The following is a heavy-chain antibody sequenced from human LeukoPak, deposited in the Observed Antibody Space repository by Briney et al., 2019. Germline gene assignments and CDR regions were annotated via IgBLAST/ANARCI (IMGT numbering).Heavy chain of an antibody. CDR3: ARVTSTSWYDCFDY. Sequence: GASVKVSCKASGYTFTNYYMHWVRQAPGQGLEWMGMINPSGGSANYAQNFQGRVTMTSDTSTSTVYMELSSLRSDDTAVYYCARVTSTSWYDCFDYLGQGTLVTVSS. CDR1: GYTFTNYY. CDR2: INPSGGSA. V-gene: IGHV1-46*01. J-gene: IGHJ4*02. D-gene: IGHD6-13*01.